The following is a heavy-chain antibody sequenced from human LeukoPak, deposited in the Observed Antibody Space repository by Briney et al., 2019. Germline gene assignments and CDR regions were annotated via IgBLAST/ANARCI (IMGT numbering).Heavy chain of an antibody. V-gene: IGHV1-69*04. CDR1: GGTFINYA. Sequence: GSSVTVSFKASGGTFINYAISWVRQAPGQGREWMGRIIPILGIANYSQKFQGRFTITADKSTSTAYMELSSLRSEDTAVYYCARDKGPYCSGGSCYQKAFDIWGQGTMVTVSS. CDR2: IIPILGIA. CDR3: ARDKGPYCSGGSCYQKAFDI. J-gene: IGHJ3*02. D-gene: IGHD2-15*01.